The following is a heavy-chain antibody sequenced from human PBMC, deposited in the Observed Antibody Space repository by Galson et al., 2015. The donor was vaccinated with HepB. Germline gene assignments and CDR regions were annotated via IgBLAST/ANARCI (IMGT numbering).Heavy chain of an antibody. J-gene: IGHJ1*01. CDR1: GYTFTSYG. CDR2: ISAYNGNT. V-gene: IGHV1-18*01. CDR3: ARDYYDSSGYYFEYFQH. Sequence: SVKVSCKASGYTFTSYGISWVRQAPGQGLEWMGWISAYNGNTNYAQKLQGRVTMTTDTSTSTAYMELRSLRSDDTAVYYCARDYYDSSGYYFEYFQHWGQGTLVTVSS. D-gene: IGHD3-22*01.